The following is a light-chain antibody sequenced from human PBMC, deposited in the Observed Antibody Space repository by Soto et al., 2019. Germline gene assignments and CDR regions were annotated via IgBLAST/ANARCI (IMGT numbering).Light chain of an antibody. CDR3: SSYTSSSTLV. J-gene: IGLJ1*01. CDR2: EVS. V-gene: IGLV2-14*01. Sequence: QSALTQPASGSGSPGQSITISCTGTSSDVGGYNYVSWYQQHPGKAPKLMIYEVSNRPSGASNRFSGSKSVNTASLTISGLQAEDEADYYCSSYTSSSTLVFGNGTKVTV. CDR1: SSDVGGYNY.